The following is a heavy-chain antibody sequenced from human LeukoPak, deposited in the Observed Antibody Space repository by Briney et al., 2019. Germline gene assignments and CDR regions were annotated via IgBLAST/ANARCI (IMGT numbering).Heavy chain of an antibody. J-gene: IGHJ2*01. CDR2: INHSGST. V-gene: IGHV4-34*01. CDR1: GGSFSGSY. D-gene: IGHD6-6*01. CDR3: ARDPSIAARPHWYFDL. Sequence: SETLSLTCAVYGGSFSGSYWTWIRQPPGKGLEWIGEINHSGSTNYNPSLKSRVTISLDTSKNQFSLRLSSVTAADTAVYYCARDPSIAARPHWYFDLWGRGTLVTVSS.